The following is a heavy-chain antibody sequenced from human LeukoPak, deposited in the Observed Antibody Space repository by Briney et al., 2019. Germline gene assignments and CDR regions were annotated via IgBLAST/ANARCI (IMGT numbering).Heavy chain of an antibody. Sequence: ASVKVSCKASGYTFTHYYIHWVRQAPGQGLEGRGWINPNRGGTKYVQKFPRSVTMTRDTSIISAYMDLSRLRSHYTAVYYCARGSWIYPYSFDYWGQGTLVTVSS. CDR2: INPNRGGT. CDR3: ARGSWIYPYSFDY. J-gene: IGHJ4*02. CDR1: GYTFTHYY. V-gene: IGHV1-2*02. D-gene: IGHD2-15*01.